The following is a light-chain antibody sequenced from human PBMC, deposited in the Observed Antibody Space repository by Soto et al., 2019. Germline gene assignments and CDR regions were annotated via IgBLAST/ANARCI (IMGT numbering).Light chain of an antibody. J-gene: IGKJ1*01. V-gene: IGKV3-20*01. Sequence: EIGLTQSPCPLSASTGERATLTCLTSRGVSSSYLAWYQQKPGQAPRLLIYGASSRATGIPDRFSGSGSGTDFTLTISRLEAEDSAVYYCQQNCSSPRTFGQGTKVDIK. CDR2: GAS. CDR1: RGVSSSY. CDR3: QQNCSSPRT.